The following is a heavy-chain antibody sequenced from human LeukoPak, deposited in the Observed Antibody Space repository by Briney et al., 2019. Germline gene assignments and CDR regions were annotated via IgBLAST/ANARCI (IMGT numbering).Heavy chain of an antibody. CDR2: IDPSDSYT. J-gene: IGHJ4*02. V-gene: IGHV5-10-1*01. CDR3: ARLGYSSSWYGVAEFDY. CDR1: GYSFTSYW. Sequence: PGESLKISCKGSGYSFTSYWISWVRQMPGKGLEWMGRIDPSDSYTNYSPSFQGHVTISADKSISTAYLQWSSLKASDTAMYYCARLGYSSSWYGVAEFDYWGQGTLVTVSP. D-gene: IGHD6-13*01.